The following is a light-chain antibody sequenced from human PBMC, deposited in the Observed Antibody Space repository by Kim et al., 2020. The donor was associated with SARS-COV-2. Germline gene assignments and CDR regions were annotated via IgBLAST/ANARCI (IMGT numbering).Light chain of an antibody. Sequence: APGKTATVTCGGNNIGSYSVHWYQKKTGQAPVLVIFSESDRPSGIPERVSGSNSGNTATLTISRVEAGDEADYYCQVWDSSSDHVIFGGGTQLTVL. J-gene: IGLJ2*01. CDR2: SES. V-gene: IGLV3-21*04. CDR1: NIGSYS. CDR3: QVWDSSSDHVI.